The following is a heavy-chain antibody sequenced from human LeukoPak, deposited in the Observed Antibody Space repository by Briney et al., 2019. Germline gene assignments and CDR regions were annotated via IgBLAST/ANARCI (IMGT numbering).Heavy chain of an antibody. J-gene: IGHJ4*02. D-gene: IGHD6-13*01. Sequence: PSETLSPTCTVSGYSLSSNYYWAWIRQPPGKGLEWIGSIYHSGSTYYNPSLKSRVTLSVDTSKNQFSLKLSSVTAADTAVYYCARGLPKAANSSSWYLGPAFDYWGQGTLVTVSS. CDR2: IYHSGST. CDR1: GYSLSSNYY. V-gene: IGHV4-38-2*02. CDR3: ARGLPKAANSSSWYLGPAFDY.